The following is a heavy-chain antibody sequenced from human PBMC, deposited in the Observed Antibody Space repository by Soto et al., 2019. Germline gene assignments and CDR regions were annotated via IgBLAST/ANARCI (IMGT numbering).Heavy chain of an antibody. CDR3: AKTRDHYDFWSGYYFGY. CDR1: GFTFSSYA. J-gene: IGHJ4*02. D-gene: IGHD3-3*01. CDR2: ISGSGGST. Sequence: GGSLRLSCAASGFTFSSYAVSWVRQAPGKGLEWVSAISGSGGSTYYADSVKGRFTISRDNSKNTLYLQMNSLRAEDTAVYYCAKTRDHYDFWSGYYFGYWGQGTLVTVSS. V-gene: IGHV3-23*01.